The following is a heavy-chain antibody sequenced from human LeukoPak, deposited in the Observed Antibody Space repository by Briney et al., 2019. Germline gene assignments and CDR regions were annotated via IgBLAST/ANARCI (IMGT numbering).Heavy chain of an antibody. CDR2: ISAYNGNT. J-gene: IGHJ5*02. V-gene: IGHV1-18*01. CDR3: ATAAGYSSSWDNNWFDP. D-gene: IGHD6-13*01. CDR1: GYTFTSYG. Sequence: GASVKVSCKASGYTFTSYGISWVRQAPGQGLEWMGWISAYNGNTNYAQKLQGRVTMTEDTSTDTAYMELSSLRSEDTAVYYCATAAGYSSSWDNNWFDPWGQGTLVTVSS.